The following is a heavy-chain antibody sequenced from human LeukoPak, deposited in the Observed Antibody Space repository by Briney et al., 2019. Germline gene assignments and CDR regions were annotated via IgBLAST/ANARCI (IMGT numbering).Heavy chain of an antibody. V-gene: IGHV3-30*18. J-gene: IGHJ4*02. Sequence: GGSLRLSCAASGFTFSTYGMHWVRQAPGKGLEWVAVISFDGSNKYYPDSVKGRFTISRDNPKNTLYLQMNSLRAEDTAVYYCAKDWGNWGYGYYFDHWGQGTLVTVSS. CDR3: AKDWGNWGYGYYFDH. CDR1: GFTFSTYG. D-gene: IGHD7-27*01. CDR2: ISFDGSNK.